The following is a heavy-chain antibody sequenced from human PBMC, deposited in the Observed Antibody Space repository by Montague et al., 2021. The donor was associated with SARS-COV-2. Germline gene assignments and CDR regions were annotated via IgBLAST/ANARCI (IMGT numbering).Heavy chain of an antibody. CDR2: ISGSGLST. Sequence: SLRLSCAASGFTFRSYAMSWVRQAPGEGLEWVSSISGSGLSTYYADSVKGRFTISRDNSKNTLYLQMNSLRAEDTAVYYCAKVYTDFWSGSYYYMDVWGKGTTVTASS. CDR1: GFTFRSYA. J-gene: IGHJ6*03. CDR3: AKVYTDFWSGSYYYMDV. V-gene: IGHV3-23*01. D-gene: IGHD3-3*01.